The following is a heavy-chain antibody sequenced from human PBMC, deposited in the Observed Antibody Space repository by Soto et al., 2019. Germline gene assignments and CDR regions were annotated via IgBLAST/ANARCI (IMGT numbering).Heavy chain of an antibody. Sequence: GASVKVSCKASGYTFTSYGISWVRQAPGQGLEWMGWISAYNGNTNYAQKLQGRVTMTTDTSTSTAYMELRSLRSDDTAVYYCAREWDCSGGSCYSNFYYYGMDVWGQGTTVTVSS. CDR2: ISAYNGNT. CDR1: GYTFTSYG. J-gene: IGHJ6*02. V-gene: IGHV1-18*01. CDR3: AREWDCSGGSCYSNFYYYGMDV. D-gene: IGHD2-15*01.